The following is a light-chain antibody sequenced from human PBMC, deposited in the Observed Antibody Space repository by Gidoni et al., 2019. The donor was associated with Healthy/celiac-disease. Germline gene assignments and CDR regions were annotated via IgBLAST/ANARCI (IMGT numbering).Light chain of an antibody. V-gene: IGKV1-39*01. CDR2: AAS. CDR3: QQSHSTPLT. CDR1: QSISSY. Sequence: DIQMTQSPSSLSASVGDRVTITCRARQSISSYLNWYQQKPGKAPKLLIYAASSLQSGVPARFSGSGSGTDFTLTISSLQPEYFATYYCQQSHSTPLTFGGGTKVEIK. J-gene: IGKJ4*01.